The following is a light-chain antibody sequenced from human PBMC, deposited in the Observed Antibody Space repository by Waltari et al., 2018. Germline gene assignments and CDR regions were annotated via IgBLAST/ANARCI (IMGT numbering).Light chain of an antibody. CDR1: QSVLYSPNNKNY. Sequence: DIVMTQSPDSLAASLGERATINCKSSQSVLYSPNNKNYLAWYQQKPGQPPKLLIYWASTRESGVPDRFSGSGSGTDFTLTISSLQAEDVAVYYCQQYYSTHPDTFGQGTKLEIK. V-gene: IGKV4-1*01. CDR3: QQYYSTHPDT. CDR2: WAS. J-gene: IGKJ2*01.